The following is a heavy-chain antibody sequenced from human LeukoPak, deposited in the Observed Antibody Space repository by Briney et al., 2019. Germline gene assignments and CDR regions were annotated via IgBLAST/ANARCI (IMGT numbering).Heavy chain of an antibody. CDR1: GGSISSGSYY. CDR2: IYTSGST. V-gene: IGHV4-61*02. D-gene: IGHD6-19*01. Sequence: SEALSLTCTVSGGSISSGSYYWSWIRQPAGKGLEWIGRIYTSGSTNYNPSLKSRVTILIDTSKKQFSLKLSSVTAADTAVYYCARREIGRRKKSSGWREYYYYYMDVWGKGTTVTISS. J-gene: IGHJ6*03. CDR3: ARREIGRRKKSSGWREYYYYYMDV.